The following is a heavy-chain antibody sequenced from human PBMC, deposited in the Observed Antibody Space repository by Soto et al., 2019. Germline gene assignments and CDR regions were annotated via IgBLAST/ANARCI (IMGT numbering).Heavy chain of an antibody. CDR1: GGSIISYY. CDR2: IYLGGSI. J-gene: IGHJ4*02. CDR3: ATMGTPATGLYFFDY. D-gene: IGHD2-15*01. Sequence: TSETLSLTCSVSGGSIISYYYTWIRQTPGKGLEWIGYIYLGGSINYNPSLKSRVTISVDTSKNQFSLKLSSVTAADTAVYYCATMGTPATGLYFFDYWGQGSLVTVSS. V-gene: IGHV4-59*08.